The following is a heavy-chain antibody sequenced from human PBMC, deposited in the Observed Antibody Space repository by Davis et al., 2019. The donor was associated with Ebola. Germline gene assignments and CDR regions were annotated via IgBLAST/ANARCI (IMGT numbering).Heavy chain of an antibody. CDR1: GYSFTTYW. D-gene: IGHD4-11*01. J-gene: IGHJ4*02. Sequence: GESLKISCKASGYSFTTYWIVWVRQMPGKGLEWMGIIYPGDSDTRYSPSFQGQVTISADKSISTAYLQWSSLKASDTAMYYCAVDHSNDFDYWGQGTLVAVSS. V-gene: IGHV5-51*01. CDR3: AVDHSNDFDY. CDR2: IYPGDSDT.